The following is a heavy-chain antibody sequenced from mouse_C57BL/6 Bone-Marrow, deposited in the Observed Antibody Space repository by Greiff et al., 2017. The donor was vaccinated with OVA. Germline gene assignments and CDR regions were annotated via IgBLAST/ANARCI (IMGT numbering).Heavy chain of an antibody. D-gene: IGHD2-4*01. CDR1: GFNIKDDY. CDR2: IDPENGDT. J-gene: IGHJ1*03. CDR3: TTFYYDYVSYFDV. Sequence: EVQLQQSGAELVRPGASVKLSCTASGFNIKDDYMHWVKQRPEQGLEWIGWIDPENGDTEYASKFQGKATITADTSSNTAYLQLSSLTSEDTAVYYCTTFYYDYVSYFDVWGTGTTVTVSS. V-gene: IGHV14-4*01.